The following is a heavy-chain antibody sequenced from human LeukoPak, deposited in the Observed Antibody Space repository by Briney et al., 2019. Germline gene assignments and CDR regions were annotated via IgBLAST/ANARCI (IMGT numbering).Heavy chain of an antibody. V-gene: IGHV4-59*12. CDR1: GGSISSYY. CDR3: ARAGGFFSPFGY. J-gene: IGHJ4*02. D-gene: IGHD3-16*01. CDR2: IYYSGST. Sequence: SETLSLTCTVSGGSISSYYWSWIRQPPGKGLEWIGYIYYSGSTNYNPSLKSRVTISVDTSKNQFSLKLSSVTAADTAVYYCARAGGFFSPFGYWGQGTLVTVSS.